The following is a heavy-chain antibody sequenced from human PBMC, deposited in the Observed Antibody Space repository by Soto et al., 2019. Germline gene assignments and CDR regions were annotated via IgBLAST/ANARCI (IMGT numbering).Heavy chain of an antibody. CDR2: ISSSSSYI. J-gene: IGHJ4*02. D-gene: IGHD3-22*01. V-gene: IGHV3-21*01. CDR3: ARTLGSGYYFDY. Sequence: EVQLVESGGGLVKPGGSLRLSCAASGFTFSSYSMNWVRQAPGKGLEWVSSISSSSSYIYYADSVKGRFTISRDNAKNSLYLQMNSLRAEDTAVYYCARTLGSGYYFDYWAQGTLVTVSS. CDR1: GFTFSSYS.